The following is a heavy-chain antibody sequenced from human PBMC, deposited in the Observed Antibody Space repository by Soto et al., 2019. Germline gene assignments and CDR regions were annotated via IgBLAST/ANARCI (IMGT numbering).Heavy chain of an antibody. D-gene: IGHD5-12*01. CDR3: ARAQKWLQSLPDY. V-gene: IGHV1-18*01. J-gene: IGHJ4*02. Sequence: QVQLVQSGGEVKKPGASVKVSCKASGYTFSNYGITWVRQAPGQGLEWMGWISTYNGITSYAQNLQGRVTMTTDKPTTTAHMELNSLRSDDTAVYYCARAQKWLQSLPDYWGQGTLVTVSS. CDR2: ISTYNGIT. CDR1: GYTFSNYG.